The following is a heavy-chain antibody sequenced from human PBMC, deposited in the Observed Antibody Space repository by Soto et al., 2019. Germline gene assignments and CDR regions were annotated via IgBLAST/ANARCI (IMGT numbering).Heavy chain of an antibody. CDR2: ISWNSGSI. J-gene: IGHJ6*03. CDR3: AKTGGLYGDYYYYMDV. D-gene: IGHD3-16*02. CDR1: GLTFSTYA. Sequence: PGGSLGLSCAASGLTFSTYAMHWVRQAPKKGQEWVSGISWNSGSIGYADSVKGRFTISRDNSKNSLYLQMNSLRAEDTALYYCAKTGGLYGDYYYYMDVWGKGTTVTVSS. V-gene: IGHV3-9*01.